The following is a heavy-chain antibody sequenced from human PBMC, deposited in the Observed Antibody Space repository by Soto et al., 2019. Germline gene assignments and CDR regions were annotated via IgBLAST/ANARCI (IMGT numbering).Heavy chain of an antibody. Sequence: SVKVSCKASGGTFSSYTISWVRQAPGQGLEWMGRIIPILGIANYAQKFQGRVTITADKSTSTAYMELSSLRSEDTAVYYCARDNKSYYDFWSGYYTGYAFDIWGQGTMVTVSS. J-gene: IGHJ3*02. CDR1: GGTFSSYT. CDR3: ARDNKSYYDFWSGYYTGYAFDI. D-gene: IGHD3-3*01. V-gene: IGHV1-69*04. CDR2: IIPILGIA.